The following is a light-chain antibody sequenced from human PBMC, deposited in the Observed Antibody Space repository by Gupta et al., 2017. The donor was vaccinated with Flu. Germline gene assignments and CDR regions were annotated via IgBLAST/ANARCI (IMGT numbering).Light chain of an antibody. J-gene: IGLJ3*02. Sequence: QSVLTQPPLASGTPGQRVTISCSGSSSNIGSNTVHWYQQLPGTAPKLLIYSNNQRPSGVPDRFSGSKSGTSASLAISGIQSEDEADYYCAAWDDSLNGPWVFGGGTKLTVL. CDR3: AAWDDSLNGPWV. CDR2: SNN. V-gene: IGLV1-44*01. CDR1: SSNIGSNT.